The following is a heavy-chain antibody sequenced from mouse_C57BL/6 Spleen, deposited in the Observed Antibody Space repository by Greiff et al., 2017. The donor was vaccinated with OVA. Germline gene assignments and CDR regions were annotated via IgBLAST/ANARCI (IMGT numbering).Heavy chain of an antibody. J-gene: IGHJ3*01. CDR3: ARDWDYYGTFAY. CDR1: GYTFTDYN. CDR2: INPNNGGT. D-gene: IGHD1-1*01. V-gene: IGHV1-22*01. Sequence: VQLQQSGPELVKPGASVKMSCKASGYTFTDYNMHWVKQSHGKSLEWIGYINPNNGGTSYNQKFKGKATLTVNKSSSTAYMELRSLTSEDSAVYYCARDWDYYGTFAYWGQGTLVTVSA.